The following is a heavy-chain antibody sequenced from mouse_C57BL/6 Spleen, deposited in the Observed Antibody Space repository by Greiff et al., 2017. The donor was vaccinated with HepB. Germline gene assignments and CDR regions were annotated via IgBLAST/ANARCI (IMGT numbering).Heavy chain of an antibody. CDR3: ARDDYDSYAMDY. V-gene: IGHV5-12*01. CDR1: GFTFSDYY. CDR2: ISNGGGST. Sequence: EVQLVESGGGLVQPGGSLKLSCAASGFTFSDYYMYWVRQTPEKRLEWVAYISNGGGSTYYPDTVKGRFTISRDNAKNTLYLQMSRLKSEDTAMYYCARDDYDSYAMDYWGQGTSVTVSS. D-gene: IGHD2-4*01. J-gene: IGHJ4*01.